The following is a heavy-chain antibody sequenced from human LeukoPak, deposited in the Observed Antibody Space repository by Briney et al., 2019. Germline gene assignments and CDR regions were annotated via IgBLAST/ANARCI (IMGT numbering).Heavy chain of an antibody. CDR1: GYTLTSYY. Sequence: ASVKVSCKASGYTLTSYYMHWLRQAPGQGLEWMVIINPSAGDTNYAQKFQGRVTRTRDTSTSTVYMELSSLRSEDTAVYYCERGLRLVVVTAISEDFDYWGRGTLVTVFS. J-gene: IGHJ4*02. CDR3: ERGLRLVVVTAISEDFDY. V-gene: IGHV1-46*01. D-gene: IGHD2-21*02. CDR2: INPSAGDT.